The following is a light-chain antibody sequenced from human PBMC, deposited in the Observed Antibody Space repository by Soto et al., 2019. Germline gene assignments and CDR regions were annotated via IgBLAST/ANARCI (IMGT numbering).Light chain of an antibody. Sequence: EIVMTQSPATLSVSLGERATLSCRASQSVSSNLAWYQLKPGQAPRLLIYGASTRATGIPARFSGSGSGTEFTLTISSLQSEDFGVYYCQHYNNWPPYSFGQGTKVDIK. V-gene: IGKV3-15*01. CDR3: QHYNNWPPYS. CDR2: GAS. J-gene: IGKJ2*03. CDR1: QSVSSN.